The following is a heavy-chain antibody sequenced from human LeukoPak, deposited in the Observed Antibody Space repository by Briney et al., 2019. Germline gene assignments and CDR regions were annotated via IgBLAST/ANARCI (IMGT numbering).Heavy chain of an antibody. CDR2: ITFVGRKI. Sequence: GGSLRLSCVASVFTIRHYVMHWVRQAPGTGLEWLAGITFVGRKIYEADSVKGRFTISRDNSKNTLYLQMSSLRVEDTAEYFCARDDDNSSSDWYFGLWGRGTLVTVPS. J-gene: IGHJ2*01. CDR3: ARDDDNSSSDWYFGL. D-gene: IGHD3-22*01. CDR1: VFTIRHYV. V-gene: IGHV3-30*03.